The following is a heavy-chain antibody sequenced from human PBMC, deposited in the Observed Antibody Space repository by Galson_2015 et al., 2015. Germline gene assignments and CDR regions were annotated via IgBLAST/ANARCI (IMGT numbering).Heavy chain of an antibody. CDR2: ISGSGGST. V-gene: IGHV3-23*01. D-gene: IGHD3-10*01. Sequence: SLRLSCAASGFTFSSYAMSWVRQAPGKGLEWVSAISGSGGSTYYADSVKGRFTISRDNSKNTLYLQMNSLRAEDTAVYYCAKAQTRGDAFDIWGQGTMVTVSS. CDR1: GFTFSSYA. CDR3: AKAQTRGDAFDI. J-gene: IGHJ3*02.